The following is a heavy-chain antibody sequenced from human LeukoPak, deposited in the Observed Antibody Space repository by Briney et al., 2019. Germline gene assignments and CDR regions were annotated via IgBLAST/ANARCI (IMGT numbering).Heavy chain of an antibody. CDR3: AREVYYYDSSGYPNFDY. Sequence: ASVKVSCKASGYTFTSYYMHWVRQAPGQGLEWMGIINPSGGSTSYAQKFQGRATMTRDTSTSTVYMELSSLRSEDTAVYYCAREVYYYDSSGYPNFDYWGQGTLVTVSS. V-gene: IGHV1-46*01. CDR2: INPSGGST. J-gene: IGHJ4*02. D-gene: IGHD3-22*01. CDR1: GYTFTSYY.